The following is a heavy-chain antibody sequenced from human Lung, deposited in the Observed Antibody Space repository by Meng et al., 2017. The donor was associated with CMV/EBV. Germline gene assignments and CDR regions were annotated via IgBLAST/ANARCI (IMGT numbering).Heavy chain of an antibody. CDR1: GFTFRSYW. CDR3: ARERVRNFVVAPGASRTAAPAGMDV. J-gene: IGHJ6*02. CDR2: IESDGRIT. D-gene: IGHD2-2*01. Sequence: GESLKISCAVSGFTFRSYWMHWVRQAPGKGLVWVSRIESDGRITTYADSVKGRFIISRDNAKNTLYLQMNSLRAEDTAVYYCARERVRNFVVAPGASRTAAPAGMDVWGQGTGVTVSS. V-gene: IGHV3-74*03.